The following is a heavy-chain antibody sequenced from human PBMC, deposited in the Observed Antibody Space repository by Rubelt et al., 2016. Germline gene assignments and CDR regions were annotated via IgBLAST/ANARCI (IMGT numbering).Heavy chain of an antibody. D-gene: IGHD6-6*01. Sequence: QLQLQESGPGLVKPSETLSLTCTVSGGSISSGGYYWSWIRQHPGKGLEWIGYIYYSGSTYYNPSLKGRVTISVDTSKNQFALKLSSVTAADTAVYDCVRDRRRYSSSSGIDYWGQGTLVTVSS. V-gene: IGHV4-31*03. CDR2: IYYSGST. CDR3: VRDRRRYSSSSGIDY. CDR1: GGSISSGGYY. J-gene: IGHJ4*02.